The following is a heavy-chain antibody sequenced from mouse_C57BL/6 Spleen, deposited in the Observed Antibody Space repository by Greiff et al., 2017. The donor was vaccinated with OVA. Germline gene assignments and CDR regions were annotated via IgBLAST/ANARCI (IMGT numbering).Heavy chain of an antibody. D-gene: IGHD4-1*01. CDR1: GYTFTSYW. V-gene: IGHV1-72*01. J-gene: IGHJ3*01. CDR3: ARSGANWDGPWFAY. Sequence: VQLQQPGAELVKPGASVKLSCKASGYTFTSYWMHWVQQRPGRGLEWIGRIDPNSGGTKYNEKFKSKATMTVDKPSSTAYMQLSSLTSEDAAVYDCARSGANWDGPWFAYWGQGTLVTVSA. CDR2: IDPNSGGT.